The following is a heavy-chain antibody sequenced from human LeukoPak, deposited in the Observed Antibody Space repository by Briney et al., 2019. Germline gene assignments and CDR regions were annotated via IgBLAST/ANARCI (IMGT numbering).Heavy chain of an antibody. J-gene: IGHJ4*02. V-gene: IGHV4-4*07. CDR1: GGSIINYY. D-gene: IGHD3-10*01. CDR3: ARDHIGLIPDF. Sequence: SETLSLTCTVSGGSIINYYWSWVRQPPGKGLEWIGRIHITESTKYSPSLKSRVTLSQDTSKNQISLRLRSVTAADTAVYYCARDHIGLIPDFWDQGILVSVSS. CDR2: IHITEST.